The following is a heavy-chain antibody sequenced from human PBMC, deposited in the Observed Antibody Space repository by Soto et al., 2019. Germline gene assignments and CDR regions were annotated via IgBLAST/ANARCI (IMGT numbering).Heavy chain of an antibody. Sequence: GVSLRLSCSASGFTFSSYWMHWVRQAPGKGLVWVSRINSDGSSTSYADSVKGRFTISRDNAKNTLYLQMNSLRAEDTAVYYWASRTGYMGALDVLGPGTTVTVSS. V-gene: IGHV3-74*01. J-gene: IGHJ6*02. D-gene: IGHD1-26*01. CDR3: ASRTGYMGALDV. CDR2: INSDGSST. CDR1: GFTFSSYW.